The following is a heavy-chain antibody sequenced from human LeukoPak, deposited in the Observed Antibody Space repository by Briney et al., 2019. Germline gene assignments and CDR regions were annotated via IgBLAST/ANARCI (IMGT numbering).Heavy chain of an antibody. J-gene: IGHJ4*02. CDR2: MNPNSGNT. CDR3: ARAHCGSTSGYSFDY. Sequence: ASVKVSCKASGYTFTSYDINWVRQATGQGLEWMGWMNPNSGNTVYAQKFQGRVTMTRNTSISTAYMELSSLRSEDTAVYYCARAHCGSTSGYSFDYGAREPWSPSPQ. CDR1: GYTFTSYD. V-gene: IGHV1-8*01. D-gene: IGHD2-2*01.